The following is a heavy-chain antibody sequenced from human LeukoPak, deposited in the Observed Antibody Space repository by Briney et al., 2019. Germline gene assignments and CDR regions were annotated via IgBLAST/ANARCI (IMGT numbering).Heavy chain of an antibody. CDR3: ARAGDYDILTDYFSGKFDP. CDR1: GYTFSGYY. D-gene: IGHD3-9*01. Sequence: ASVKVSCKASGYTFSGYYMHWVRQAPGQGLEWMGWINPNSGGTNYAQKFQGRVTMTRDKSISTAYMELSRLRSDDTGVYYCARAGDYDILTDYFSGKFDPWGQGTLVTVSS. CDR2: INPNSGGT. J-gene: IGHJ5*02. V-gene: IGHV1-2*02.